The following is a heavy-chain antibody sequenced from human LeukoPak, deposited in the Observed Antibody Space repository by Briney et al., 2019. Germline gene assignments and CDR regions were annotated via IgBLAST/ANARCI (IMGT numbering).Heavy chain of an antibody. CDR3: ARDLCSSTSCPTTVYGMDV. CDR2: IWYDGSNK. V-gene: IGHV3-33*01. CDR1: GFTFSSYG. D-gene: IGHD2-2*01. J-gene: IGHJ6*02. Sequence: PGGSLRLSCAASGFTFSSYGMHWVRQAPGKGLEGVAVIWYDGSNKYYADSVKGGFTISRDNSKNTLYLQMNSLRAEDTAVYYCARDLCSSTSCPTTVYGMDVWGQGTTVTVSS.